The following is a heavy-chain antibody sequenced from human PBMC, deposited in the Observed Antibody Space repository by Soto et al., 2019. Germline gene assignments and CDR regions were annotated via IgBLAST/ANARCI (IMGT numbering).Heavy chain of an antibody. CDR2: ISSGSSYI. V-gene: IGHV3-21*01. CDR1: GFTFSTYT. Sequence: PGGSLRLSCAASGFTFSTYTMNWVRQAPGKGLEWISSISSGSSYIYYAGSVKGRFTISRDNAKNSLFLQMNSLRADDTAVYYCWRKFLSGGAYPDSWGQGTKVTVSS. CDR3: WRKFLSGGAYPDS. J-gene: IGHJ5*01. D-gene: IGHD3-10*01.